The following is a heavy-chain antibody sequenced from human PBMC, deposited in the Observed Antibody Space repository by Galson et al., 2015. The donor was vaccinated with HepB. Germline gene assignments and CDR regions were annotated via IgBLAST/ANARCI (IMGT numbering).Heavy chain of an antibody. Sequence: SVKVSCKASGYTFTGHYMHWVRQAPGQGLEWMGWINPNSGGTNYAQKFQGRVTMTRDTSISTAYMELSRLRSDDTAVYYRAREGAGGNLYYFDYWGQGTLVTVSP. CDR2: INPNSGGT. CDR3: AREGAGGNLYYFDY. V-gene: IGHV1-2*02. J-gene: IGHJ4*02. D-gene: IGHD4-23*01. CDR1: GYTFTGHY.